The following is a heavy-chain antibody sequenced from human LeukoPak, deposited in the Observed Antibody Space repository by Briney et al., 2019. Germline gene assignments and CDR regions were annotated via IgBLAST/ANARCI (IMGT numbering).Heavy chain of an antibody. Sequence: ASVKVSCKASGYTFTSYGISWVRQAPGQGLEWMGWISAYNGNTNYAQKLQGRVTMTTDTSTSTAYMELTSLRSDDTAVYYCARDQPLGIAVLGMEGDAFDIWGQGTLVTVSS. D-gene: IGHD6-19*01. CDR3: ARDQPLGIAVLGMEGDAFDI. J-gene: IGHJ3*02. CDR2: ISAYNGNT. CDR1: GYTFTSYG. V-gene: IGHV1-18*01.